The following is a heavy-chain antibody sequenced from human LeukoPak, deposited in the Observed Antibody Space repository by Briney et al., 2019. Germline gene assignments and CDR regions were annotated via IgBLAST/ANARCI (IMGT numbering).Heavy chain of an antibody. CDR1: GFTSSSYA. CDR2: ISYDGSNK. V-gene: IGHV3-30-3*01. J-gene: IGHJ4*02. D-gene: IGHD3-22*01. Sequence: GGSLRLSCAASGFTSSSYAMHLVRQAPGKGLEWVAVISYDGSNKYYADSVKGRLTISRDNSKNTLYLQMNSLRAEDTAVYYCARETSSGYYFDYWGQGTLVTVSS. CDR3: ARETSSGYYFDY.